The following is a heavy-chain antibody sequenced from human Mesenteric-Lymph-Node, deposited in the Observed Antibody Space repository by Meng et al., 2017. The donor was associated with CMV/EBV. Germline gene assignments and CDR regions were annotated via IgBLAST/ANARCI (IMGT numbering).Heavy chain of an antibody. D-gene: IGHD3-10*01. V-gene: IGHV1-46*01. CDR2: INPSGGST. CDR3: ARAAFGELLLGTEY. Sequence: KASGYTFTSYYMHWVRQAPGQGLEWMGIINPSGGSTSYAQKFQGRVTMTRDTSTSTVCMELSSLRSEDTAVYYCARAAFGELLLGTEYWGQGTLVTVSS. J-gene: IGHJ4*02. CDR1: GYTFTSYY.